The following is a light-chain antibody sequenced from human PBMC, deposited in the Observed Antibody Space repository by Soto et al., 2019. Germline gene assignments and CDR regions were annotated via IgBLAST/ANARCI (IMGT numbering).Light chain of an antibody. CDR2: DVS. CDR3: SSYTSSTLVV. CDR1: SSDVGGYNY. V-gene: IGLV2-14*01. J-gene: IGLJ2*01. Sequence: QSVLTQPASVSGSPGQSITISCTGTSSDVGGYNYVSWYQQHPGKAPKLMIYDVSNWPSGVSNRFSGSKSGNTASLTISGLQAEDEADYYCSSYTSSTLVVFGGGTKLTAL.